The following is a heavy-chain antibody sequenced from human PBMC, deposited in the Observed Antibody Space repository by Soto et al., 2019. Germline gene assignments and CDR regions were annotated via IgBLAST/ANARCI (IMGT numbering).Heavy chain of an antibody. Sequence: SETLSLTCAVSCYSISSSNWWGWIRQPPGKGLEWIGYIYYSGSTYYNPSLKSRVTMSVDTSKNQFSLKLSSVTAVDTAVYYCARAELELPYYYYYMDVWGKGTTVTVSS. CDR2: IYYSGST. V-gene: IGHV4-28*03. CDR3: ARAELELPYYYYYMDV. D-gene: IGHD1-7*01. J-gene: IGHJ6*03. CDR1: CYSISSSNW.